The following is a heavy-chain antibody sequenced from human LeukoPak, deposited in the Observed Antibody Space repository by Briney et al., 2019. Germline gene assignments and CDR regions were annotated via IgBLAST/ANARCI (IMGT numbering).Heavy chain of an antibody. CDR3: AREPSGSYTPFDY. V-gene: IGHV3-48*02. D-gene: IGHD1-26*01. Sequence: GGSLRLSCAASGFTFSSYSMNWVRQAPGKGLEWVSCISSSSSTIYYADSVKGRFTISRDNAKNSLYLQMNSLRDEDTAVYYCAREPSGSYTPFDYWGQGTLVTVSS. CDR1: GFTFSSYS. CDR2: ISSSSSTI. J-gene: IGHJ4*02.